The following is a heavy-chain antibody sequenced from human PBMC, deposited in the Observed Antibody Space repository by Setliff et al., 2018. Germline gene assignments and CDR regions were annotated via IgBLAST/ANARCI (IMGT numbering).Heavy chain of an antibody. J-gene: IGHJ4*02. CDR2: VHFGGDT. CDR1: GGGSINNYY. Sequence: SETLSLTCTVSGGGSINNYYWSWVRQSPGKGLEWIGFVHFGGDTNYNPSLKSRVTMPADTSNNQFSLNLRPVTAADTAVYFCARQPSSGAYYNPRPYYFDYWGQGTLVTVSS. CDR3: ARQPSSGAYYNPRPYYFDY. V-gene: IGHV4-59*08. D-gene: IGHD3-10*01.